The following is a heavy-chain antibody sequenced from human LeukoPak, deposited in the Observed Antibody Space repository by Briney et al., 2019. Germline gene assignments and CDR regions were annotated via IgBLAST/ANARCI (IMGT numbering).Heavy chain of an antibody. Sequence: SETLSLTCTVSGGSISSGGYYWSWIRQHPGKGLEWIGYIYYSGSTYYNPSLKSRVTISADTSMNQFSLKLSSVTAADTAVYYCARDRDDYSNYRTDYYYGMDVWGQGTTVTVSS. CDR1: GGSISSGGYY. CDR3: ARDRDDYSNYRTDYYYGMDV. J-gene: IGHJ6*02. D-gene: IGHD4-11*01. V-gene: IGHV4-31*03. CDR2: IYYSGST.